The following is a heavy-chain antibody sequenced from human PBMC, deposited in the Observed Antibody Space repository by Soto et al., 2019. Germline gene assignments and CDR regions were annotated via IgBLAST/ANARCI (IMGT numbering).Heavy chain of an antibody. CDR2: IIPIFGTA. CDR1: GGTFSSYA. Sequence: GASVKVSCKASGGTFSSYAISWVRQAPGQGLEWMGGIIPIFGTANYAQKFQGRVTITADESTSTAYMELSSLRSEDTAVYYCARGHERITIFGVVIIPPYYYYYYGMDVWGQGTTGTVSS. V-gene: IGHV1-69*13. J-gene: IGHJ6*02. D-gene: IGHD3-3*01. CDR3: ARGHERITIFGVVIIPPYYYYYYGMDV.